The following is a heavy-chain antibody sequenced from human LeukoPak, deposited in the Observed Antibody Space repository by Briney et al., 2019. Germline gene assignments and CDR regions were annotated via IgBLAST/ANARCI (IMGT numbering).Heavy chain of an antibody. CDR1: GVSISSYY. Sequence: SEALSLTCTVSGVSISSYYWSWIRQPPGKGLEWIGYIYYSGSTNYNPSLKSRVTISVDTSKNQFSLKLSSVTAADTAVYYCARACGSSTSCYRKNWFDPWGQGTLVTVSS. D-gene: IGHD2-2*02. CDR2: IYYSGST. CDR3: ARACGSSTSCYRKNWFDP. J-gene: IGHJ5*02. V-gene: IGHV4-59*08.